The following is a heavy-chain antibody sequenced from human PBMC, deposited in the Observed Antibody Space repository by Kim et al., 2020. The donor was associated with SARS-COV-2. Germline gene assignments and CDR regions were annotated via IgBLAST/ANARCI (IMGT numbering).Heavy chain of an antibody. Sequence: QKFQGRVTITADEATSTAYMGLSSLRSEDTAVYYCARVRYNWNRNDYYFDYWGQGTLVTVSS. CDR3: ARVRYNWNRNDYYFDY. J-gene: IGHJ4*02. V-gene: IGHV1-69*01. D-gene: IGHD1-20*01.